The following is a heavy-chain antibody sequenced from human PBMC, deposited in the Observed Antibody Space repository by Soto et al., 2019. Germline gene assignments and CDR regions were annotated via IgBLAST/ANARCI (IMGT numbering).Heavy chain of an antibody. D-gene: IGHD2-2*01. J-gene: IGHJ4*02. CDR2: IYYSGST. CDR3: ARERVAAMRGDFDY. V-gene: IGHV4-39*02. Sequence: SETLSLTCTVSGGSISSSSYYWGWIRQPPGKGLEWIGSIYYSGSTYYNPSLKSRVTISVDTSKNQFSLKLSSVTAADTAVYYCARERVAAMRGDFDYWGQGTLVTVSS. CDR1: GGSISSSSYY.